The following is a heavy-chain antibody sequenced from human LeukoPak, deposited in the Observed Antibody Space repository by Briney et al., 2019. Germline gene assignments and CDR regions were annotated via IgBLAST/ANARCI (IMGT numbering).Heavy chain of an antibody. V-gene: IGHV1-18*04. D-gene: IGHD3-3*01. Sequence: GASVKVSCKASGYTFTVYYIHWVRQAPGQGLEWMGWISAYNGNTNYAQKLQGRVTMTTDTSTSTAYMELRSLRSDDTAVYYCARGIDDFWSGYYFIDYWGQGTLVTVSS. CDR2: ISAYNGNT. J-gene: IGHJ4*02. CDR1: GYTFTVYY. CDR3: ARGIDDFWSGYYFIDY.